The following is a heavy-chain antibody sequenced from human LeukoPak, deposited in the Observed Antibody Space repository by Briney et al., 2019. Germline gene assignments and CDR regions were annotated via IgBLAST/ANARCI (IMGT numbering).Heavy chain of an antibody. J-gene: IGHJ4*02. CDR2: INPNSGGT. Sequence: ASVKVSCKASGYTFTGYYMHWVRQAPGQGLEWKGRINPNSGGTNYAQKFQGRVTMTRDTSISTAYMELSRLRSDDTAVYYCARESSGYDLYYFDYWGQGTLVTVSS. V-gene: IGHV1-2*06. CDR1: GYTFTGYY. CDR3: ARESSGYDLYYFDY. D-gene: IGHD5-12*01.